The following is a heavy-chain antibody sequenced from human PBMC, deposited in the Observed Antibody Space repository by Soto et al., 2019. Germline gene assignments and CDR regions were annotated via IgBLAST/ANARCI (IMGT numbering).Heavy chain of an antibody. CDR1: GFTFSSYP. J-gene: IGHJ4*02. V-gene: IGHV3-23*01. D-gene: IGHD5-12*01. Sequence: EVQLLESGGGLAQPGGSLRLSCTASGFTFSSYPMSWVRQAPGQGLEWVSGIVASGGITYYADSVKGRFTISRDNSKNTLYVQRISLRAEDTAVYYCANNSAATIRVGYDYWGQGTLVTVSS. CDR3: ANNSAATIRVGYDY. CDR2: IVASGGIT.